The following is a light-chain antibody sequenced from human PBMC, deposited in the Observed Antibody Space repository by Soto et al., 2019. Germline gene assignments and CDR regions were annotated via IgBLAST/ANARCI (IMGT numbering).Light chain of an antibody. V-gene: IGKV1-5*01. Sequence: DIKMTQSPSTLSASVGDRVTITCRASQSISSWLAWYQQKPGKAPKLLIYDASSLESGVPSRFSGSGSGTEFTLTISSLQPDDSATYYCQQVNSYPLTFGGGTKVDVK. CDR1: QSISSW. CDR2: DAS. J-gene: IGKJ4*01. CDR3: QQVNSYPLT.